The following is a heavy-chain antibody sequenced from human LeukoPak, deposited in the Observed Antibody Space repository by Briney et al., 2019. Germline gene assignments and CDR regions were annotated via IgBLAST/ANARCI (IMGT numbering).Heavy chain of an antibody. CDR3: ARGYYGMDV. CDR1: GFTFNTYW. V-gene: IGHV3-7*04. J-gene: IGHJ6*02. CDR2: IRQDGSEK. Sequence: GGSLRLSCAASGFTFNTYWMNWVRQAPGKGLEWVAKIRQDGSEKYYVDSVKGRFTIPRDNAKNSLYLQMNSLRVEDMAVYYCARGYYGMDVWGQGTTVTVS.